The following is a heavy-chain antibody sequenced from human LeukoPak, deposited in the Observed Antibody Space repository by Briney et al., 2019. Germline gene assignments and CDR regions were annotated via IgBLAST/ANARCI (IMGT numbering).Heavy chain of an antibody. V-gene: IGHV1-2*02. CDR3: ARDGSIAALVYFDY. Sequence: GASVKVSCKASGYTFTGYYMHWARQAPGQGLEWMGWINPNSGGTNYAQKFQGRVTMTRDTSISTAYMELSRLRSDDTAVYYCARDGSIAALVYFDYWGQGTLVTVSS. D-gene: IGHD6-6*01. CDR2: INPNSGGT. CDR1: GYTFTGYY. J-gene: IGHJ4*02.